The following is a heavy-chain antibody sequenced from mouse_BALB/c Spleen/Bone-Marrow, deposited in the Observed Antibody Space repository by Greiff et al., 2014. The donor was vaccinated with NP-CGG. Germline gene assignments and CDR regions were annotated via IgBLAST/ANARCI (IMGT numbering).Heavy chain of an antibody. Sequence: VQLQESGAGLVKPGASVKLSCEASGYTFTEYIIHWVKQRSGQGLEWIGWFYPGSGSIKYNEKFKDKATLTADKSSSTVYMELSRLTSEDSAVYFCARHESYGNYLYFDVWGAGTTVTVSS. CDR1: GYTFTEYI. V-gene: IGHV1-62-2*01. D-gene: IGHD2-10*02. CDR3: ARHESYGNYLYFDV. CDR2: FYPGSGSI. J-gene: IGHJ1*01.